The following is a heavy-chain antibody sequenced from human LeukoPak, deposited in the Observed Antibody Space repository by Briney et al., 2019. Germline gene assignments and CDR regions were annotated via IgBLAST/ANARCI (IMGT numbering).Heavy chain of an antibody. CDR3: AKARGFGEQGYFDY. CDR1: GFTFSSYA. Sequence: GGSLRLSCAASGFTFSSYAMSWVRQAPGKGLEWVSAISGSGGSTYYADSVKGRFTISRDNSKNTLYLQMNSLRAEDTAVYYCAKARGFGEQGYFDYWGQGPRSPSPQ. D-gene: IGHD3-10*01. CDR2: ISGSGGST. V-gene: IGHV3-23*01. J-gene: IGHJ4*02.